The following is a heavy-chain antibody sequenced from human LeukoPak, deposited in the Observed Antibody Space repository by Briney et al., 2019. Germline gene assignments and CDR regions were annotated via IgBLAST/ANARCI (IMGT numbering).Heavy chain of an antibody. CDR2: IKEDGSDK. Sequence: GVSLRLSCAASGFIFSTYWMAWVRQAPGKGLEWVANIKEDGSDKNYVVSMKGRFTISRDNAKNSLYLQMNSLRAEDTAVYYCARDSGGLNYYGSGSSNYFDYWGQGTLVTVSS. CDR3: ARDSGGLNYYGSGSSNYFDY. V-gene: IGHV3-7*01. CDR1: GFIFSTYW. J-gene: IGHJ4*02. D-gene: IGHD3-10*01.